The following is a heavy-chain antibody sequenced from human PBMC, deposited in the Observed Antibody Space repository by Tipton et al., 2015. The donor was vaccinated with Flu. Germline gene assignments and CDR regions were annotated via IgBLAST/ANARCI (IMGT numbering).Heavy chain of an antibody. D-gene: IGHD6-19*01. Sequence: SLRLSCAASGLTVSSNCMSWVRQAPGKGLQWLPVLYSDGRTYYADSVKGRFTISRDNSKNTLHFQMNSLKPEDTALYFCARGVAGAFDIWGQGTMVSVSS. CDR3: ARGVAGAFDI. V-gene: IGHV3-66*02. CDR2: LYSDGRT. CDR1: GLTVSSNC. J-gene: IGHJ3*02.